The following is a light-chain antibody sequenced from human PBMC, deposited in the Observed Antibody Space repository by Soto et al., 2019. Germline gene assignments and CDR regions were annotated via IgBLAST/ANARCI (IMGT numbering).Light chain of an antibody. CDR1: QSVSNN. V-gene: IGKV3-15*01. Sequence: EEVMTQSPATLSVSPGERATLSCRASQSVSNNLAWYQQIPGQAPRFLIYGASNRATGIPVRFSGSGSGTEFTLTISSLQSEDFAVYYCQQSNNWPDTFGGGTKV. J-gene: IGKJ4*01. CDR2: GAS. CDR3: QQSNNWPDT.